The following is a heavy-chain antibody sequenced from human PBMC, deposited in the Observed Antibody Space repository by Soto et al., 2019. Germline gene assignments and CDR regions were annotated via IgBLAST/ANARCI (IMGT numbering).Heavy chain of an antibody. J-gene: IGHJ2*01. CDR3: PRDYGSGKRFFDL. V-gene: IGHV3-48*01. Sequence: EVQLVESGGGLVQTGGSLRLSCVASGFTFSSYSMNWVRQAPGKGLEWVSYISDSGSIKYYADSVKGRFTISRDNANNSLYRQMNSLRVEDTAVYYFPRDYGSGKRFFDLWGRGTLVTLSS. CDR1: GFTFSSYS. D-gene: IGHD3-10*01. CDR2: ISDSGSIK.